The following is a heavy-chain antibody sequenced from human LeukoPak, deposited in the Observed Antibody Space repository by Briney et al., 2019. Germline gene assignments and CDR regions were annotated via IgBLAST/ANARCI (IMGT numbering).Heavy chain of an antibody. Sequence: GGSLRLSCAASGFTFSSYAMSWVRQAPGKGLEWISYISSRSTTIYYADSVKGRFTISRDNAKNSLFLEMNSLRAEDTATYYCARGPRGYSGSATGYFFDFWGQGTLVTVSS. V-gene: IGHV3-48*04. CDR3: ARGPRGYSGSATGYFFDF. CDR1: GFTFSSYA. D-gene: IGHD5-12*01. J-gene: IGHJ4*02. CDR2: ISSRSTTI.